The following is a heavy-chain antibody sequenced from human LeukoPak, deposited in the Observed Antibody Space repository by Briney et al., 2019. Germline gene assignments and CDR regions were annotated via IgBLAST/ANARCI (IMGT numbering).Heavy chain of an antibody. CDR2: ISAYNGNT. CDR1: GYTFTSYG. D-gene: IGHD2-15*01. CDR3: ARWSPLYCSGGSCWGFDY. Sequence: EASVKVSCKASGYTFTSYGISWVRQAPGQGLEWMGWISAYNGNTNYAQKLQGRVTMTTDTSTSTAYMELRSLRSDDTAAYYCARWSPLYCSGGSCWGFDYWGQGTLVTVSS. J-gene: IGHJ4*02. V-gene: IGHV1-18*01.